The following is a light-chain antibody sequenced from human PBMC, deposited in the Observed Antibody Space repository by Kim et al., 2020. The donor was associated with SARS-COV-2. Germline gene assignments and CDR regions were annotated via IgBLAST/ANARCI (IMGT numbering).Light chain of an antibody. J-gene: IGKJ2*01. V-gene: IGKV1-5*01. CDR1: QSISDW. CDR3: QQYYTYSST. CDR2: DDS. Sequence: SASVGDKVTITCRASQSISDWLAWYQQKPGKAPKLLIFDDSTLESGVPSRFSGSGSGTDFTLTISSLQPDDFATYYCQQYYTYSSTFGQGTKLEI.